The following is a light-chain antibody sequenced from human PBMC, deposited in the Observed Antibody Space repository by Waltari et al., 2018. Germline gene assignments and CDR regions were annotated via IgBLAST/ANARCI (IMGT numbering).Light chain of an antibody. V-gene: IGLV2-14*03. Sequence: QSALTQPASVSASRGQSITISCTGSSSDVGGNNYVSWYQQHPGPAPKVLIYDLTNRPSVGSARFSGSKSANTASLTSSGLQAEDEADYYGSSYVPTDTSWVFGGGTKLTVL. CDR1: SSDVGGNNY. J-gene: IGLJ3*02. CDR3: SSYVPTDTSWV. CDR2: DLT.